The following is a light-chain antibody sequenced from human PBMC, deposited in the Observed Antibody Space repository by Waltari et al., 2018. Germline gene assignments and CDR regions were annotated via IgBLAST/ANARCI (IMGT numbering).Light chain of an antibody. CDR2: GAS. CDR1: QRVSSN. CDR3: QHYNNWPPWT. Sequence: EIVMTQSPATLSVSPGERGTLACRASQRVSSNFAWYQQKPGQAPRLLIYGASPRATGIPARFSGSGSGTGFTLTITSMQSEDFAVYYCQHYNNWPPWTFGQGTKVEIK. V-gene: IGKV3-15*01. J-gene: IGKJ1*01.